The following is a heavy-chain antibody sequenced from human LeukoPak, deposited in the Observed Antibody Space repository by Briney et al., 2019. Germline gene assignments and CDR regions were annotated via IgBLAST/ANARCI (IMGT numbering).Heavy chain of an antibody. D-gene: IGHD3-22*01. CDR2: INHSGST. CDR3: ARTPIYYFDNSGYYN. V-gene: IGHV4-34*01. J-gene: IGHJ4*02. Sequence: PSETLSLTCAVYGGSFSGYYWSWIRQPPGKGLEWIGEINHSGSTNYNPSLKSRVTISVDTSKNQLSLKLSSVTAADTAVYYCARTPIYYFDNSGYYNWGQGTLVTVSS. CDR1: GGSFSGYY.